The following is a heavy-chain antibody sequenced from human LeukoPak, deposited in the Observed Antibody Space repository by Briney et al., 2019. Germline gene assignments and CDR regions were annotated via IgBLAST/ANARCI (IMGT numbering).Heavy chain of an antibody. V-gene: IGHV4-59*08. CDR2: IYFTGTT. CDR3: ARGGSWYGD. CDR1: GGSISGYY. Sequence: KSSETLSLTCSVSGGSISGYYWSWIRQPPGKGPEWIGYIYFTGTTNYYPSLQSRVTISLDTSKNQFSLKLRSVTAADTAVYYCARGGSWYGDWGQGTLVTVSS. D-gene: IGHD6-13*01. J-gene: IGHJ4*02.